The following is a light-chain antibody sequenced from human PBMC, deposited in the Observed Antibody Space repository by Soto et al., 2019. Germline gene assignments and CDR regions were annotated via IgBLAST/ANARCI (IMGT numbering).Light chain of an antibody. CDR1: QGISSY. CDR3: QQYYSYPRS. Sequence: AIRMTQSPSSFSASTGDRVTITCRASQGISSYLAWYQQKPGKAPKLLIYAASTLQSGVPSRFSGSGSGTDFTLTISCLQSVDFATYYCQQYYSYPRSFGPGTKVVIK. J-gene: IGKJ3*01. CDR2: AAS. V-gene: IGKV1-8*01.